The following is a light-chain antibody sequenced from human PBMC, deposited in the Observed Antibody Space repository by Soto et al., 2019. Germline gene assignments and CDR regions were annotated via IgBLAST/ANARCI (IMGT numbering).Light chain of an antibody. CDR3: QHYSSFPRT. CDR2: DAS. Sequence: DIQMTQSPSTLSASVGDRVTITCRASESISGWLAWYQQKPGKPPKLLISDASSLGSGVPSRFSGSGFGTEFTRTISSVQPDDFGTYYCQHYSSFPRTFGQGTKVEIK. V-gene: IGKV1-5*01. J-gene: IGKJ1*01. CDR1: ESISGW.